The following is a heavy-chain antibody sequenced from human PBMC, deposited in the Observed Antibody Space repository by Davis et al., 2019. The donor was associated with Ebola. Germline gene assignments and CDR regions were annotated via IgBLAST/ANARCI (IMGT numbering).Heavy chain of an antibody. V-gene: IGHV3-23*01. Sequence: GESLKISCAASGFTFSSYAMSWVRQAPGKGLEWVSAISGSGGSTYYADSVKGRFTISRDNSKNTLYLQMNSLRAEDTAVYYCAKTPPTYYYDSSGYYSVGIAYFDYWGQGTLVTVSS. CDR1: GFTFSSYA. CDR2: ISGSGGST. CDR3: AKTPPTYYYDSSGYYSVGIAYFDY. J-gene: IGHJ4*02. D-gene: IGHD3-22*01.